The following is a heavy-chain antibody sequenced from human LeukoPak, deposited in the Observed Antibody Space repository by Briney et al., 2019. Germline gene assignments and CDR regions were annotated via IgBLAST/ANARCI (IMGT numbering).Heavy chain of an antibody. CDR1: GYTSTGYY. CDR2: INPNSGGT. J-gene: IGHJ3*02. Sequence: AAVKVSCKASGYTSTGYYMHWVRQAPGQGLEWMGRINPNSGGTNYAQKFQGRVTMTRDTSISTVYMELSRLRSDDTAVYYCALNSGSYYVHAFDIWGQGTMVTVSS. D-gene: IGHD1-26*01. CDR3: ALNSGSYYVHAFDI. V-gene: IGHV1-2*06.